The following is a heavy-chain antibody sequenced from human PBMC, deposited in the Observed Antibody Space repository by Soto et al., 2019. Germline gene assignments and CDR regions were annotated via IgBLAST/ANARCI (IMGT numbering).Heavy chain of an antibody. CDR3: ARVLSAAATGAFDI. J-gene: IGHJ3*02. Sequence: GSLRLSCAASGFSFGDYTMNWVRQAPGKGLEWLSSISSTSVYIDYADSLKGRFTISRDNAKNSLSLQMNSLRAEDTAVYYCARVLSAAATGAFDIWGQGTMVTVSS. CDR2: ISSTSVYI. D-gene: IGHD3-16*02. CDR1: GFSFGDYT. V-gene: IGHV3-21*01.